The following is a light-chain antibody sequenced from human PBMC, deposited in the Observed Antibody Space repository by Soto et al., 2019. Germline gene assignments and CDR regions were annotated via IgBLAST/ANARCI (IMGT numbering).Light chain of an antibody. CDR1: TSDVGGYNY. J-gene: IGLJ1*01. Sequence: QSVLTQPASVSGSLGQSITISCTGTTSDVGGYNYVSWYQQHPGKAPILMIYEVTNRPSGVSNRFSGSKSGNTASLTISGLQVEDEAEYCCGSYTGSITYVFGTGTKLTVL. V-gene: IGLV2-14*01. CDR2: EVT. CDR3: GSYTGSITYV.